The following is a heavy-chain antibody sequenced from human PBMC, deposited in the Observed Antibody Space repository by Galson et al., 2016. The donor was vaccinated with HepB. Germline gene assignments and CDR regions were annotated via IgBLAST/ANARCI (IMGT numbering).Heavy chain of an antibody. CDR1: GYIFDDHA. CDR3: ARGLRGVLGYYYGMDV. J-gene: IGHJ6*04. D-gene: IGHD2/OR15-2a*01. Sequence: SLRLSCAASGYIFDDHAMHWVRQAPGKGLEWVAGISWNSANLGYGDSVKGRFTISRDNAKNSLFLQMNSLGAEDTALYYCARGLRGVLGYYYGMDVWGKGTTVTVSS. CDR2: ISWNSANL. V-gene: IGHV3-9*01.